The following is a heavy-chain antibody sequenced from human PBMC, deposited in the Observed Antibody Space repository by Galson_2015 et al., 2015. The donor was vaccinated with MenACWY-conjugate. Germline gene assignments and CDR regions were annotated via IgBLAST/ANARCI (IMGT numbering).Heavy chain of an antibody. D-gene: IGHD3-10*01. CDR2: IDWDDDK. CDR3: ARIYGSGSYPDY. J-gene: IGHJ4*02. V-gene: IGHV2-70*11. CDR1: GFSLSTSGMC. Sequence: PALVKPTQTLTLTCTFSGFSLSTSGMCVSWIRQPPGKALEWLARIDWDDDKYYSTSLKTRLTISKDTSKNQVVLTMTNMDPVDTATYYCARIYGSGSYPDYWGQGTLVTVSS.